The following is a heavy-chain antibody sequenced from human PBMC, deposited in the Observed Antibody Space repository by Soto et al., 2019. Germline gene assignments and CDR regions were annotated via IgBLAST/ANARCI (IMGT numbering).Heavy chain of an antibody. CDR1: GYTFTSYV. Sequence: QVQLVQSGAEVKKPGASVKVSCKASGYTFTSYVISWVRQAPGQGLEWMGGISAYNGNTNYAQKLQGRVTMTTDTSTSTAYMELRSLRSDDTAVYYCVVAAQPYYFDYWGQATLVTVSS. CDR2: ISAYNGNT. V-gene: IGHV1-18*01. J-gene: IGHJ4*02. D-gene: IGHD2-15*01. CDR3: VVAAQPYYFDY.